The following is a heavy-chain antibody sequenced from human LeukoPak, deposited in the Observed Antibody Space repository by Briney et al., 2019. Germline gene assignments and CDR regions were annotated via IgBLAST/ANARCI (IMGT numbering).Heavy chain of an antibody. V-gene: IGHV3-23*01. D-gene: IGHD4-11*01. Sequence: AGRSLRLSCAASGSTFSSLAMNWVRQAPGKVLEWVSTIHYLGTDSTDSVKGGFTISRDGSRNTLYLQMNSLRAEDTAVYYCVKGLHLVDYWGQGTLVTVSS. CDR1: GSTFSSLA. J-gene: IGHJ4*02. CDR2: IHYLGT. CDR3: VKGLHLVDY.